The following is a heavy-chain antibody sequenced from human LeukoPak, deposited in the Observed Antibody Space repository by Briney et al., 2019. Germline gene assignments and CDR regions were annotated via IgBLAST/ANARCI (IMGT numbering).Heavy chain of an antibody. CDR1: GFTFSSYE. J-gene: IGHJ4*02. D-gene: IGHD3-22*01. V-gene: IGHV3-30-3*01. Sequence: GGSLRLSCAASGFTFSSYEMNWVRQAPGEGLEWVAVISYDGSNRYYPDSVKGRFTISRDTSKNTLYLQVNSLRADDTAVYYCAREYDSSGYPFDYWGQGTLVTVSS. CDR3: AREYDSSGYPFDY. CDR2: ISYDGSNR.